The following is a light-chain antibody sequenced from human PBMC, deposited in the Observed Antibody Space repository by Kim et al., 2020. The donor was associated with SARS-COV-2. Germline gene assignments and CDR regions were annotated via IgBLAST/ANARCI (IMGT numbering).Light chain of an antibody. CDR1: SLRSYY. CDR3: NSRDSNDNVV. J-gene: IGLJ2*01. Sequence: VALGQTVRITCQGDSLRSYYATWYQQKPGRAPILVIYGKSNRPSGIPDRFSGSSSGNTASLTITGTQAGDEADYYCNSRDSNDNVVFGGGTQLTVL. CDR2: GKS. V-gene: IGLV3-19*01.